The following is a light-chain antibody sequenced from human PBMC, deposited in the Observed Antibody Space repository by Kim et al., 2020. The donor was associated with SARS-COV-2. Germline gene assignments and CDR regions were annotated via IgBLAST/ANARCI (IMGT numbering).Light chain of an antibody. CDR3: QSYDRTLSAHWV. V-gene: IGLV1-40*01. CDR1: NTNIGAGYD. CDR2: GNN. J-gene: IGLJ3*02. Sequence: QSVLTQPPSVSGAPGQRVTISCTGSNTNIGAGYDVHWYGQRPGTAPKLLIYGNNNRPSGVPDRFSGSKSGTSASLAITGLQFEDEADYFCQSYDRTLSAHWVFGGGTKVTVL.